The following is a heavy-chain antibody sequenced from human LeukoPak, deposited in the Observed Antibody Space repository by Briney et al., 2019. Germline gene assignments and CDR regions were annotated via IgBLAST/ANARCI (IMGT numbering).Heavy chain of an antibody. CDR2: IYYSGNT. J-gene: IGHJ4*02. D-gene: IGHD1-7*01. V-gene: IGHV4-59*08. CDR3: ARHGNWDSRQYYFDH. CDR1: GVSINSYY. Sequence: PSETLSLTCTVSGVSINSYYWSWVRQPPGRGLEWIGYIYYSGNTNYNPSLKSRVTISIDTSKNQFSLKLSSVTAADTAVYYCARHGNWDSRQYYFDHWGQGTLVTVSS.